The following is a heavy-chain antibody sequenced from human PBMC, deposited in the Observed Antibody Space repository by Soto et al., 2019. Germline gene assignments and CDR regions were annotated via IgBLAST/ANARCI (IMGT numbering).Heavy chain of an antibody. Sequence: QVQLVQSGAEVKKPGASLKVSCKASGYTFTSYSINWVRQATGQGLEWMGWMNANSGNTGYPQKFQGRVTMTSNTSICTAYLELTGLRSDDTAVYYCARAYVENLAHWGQGTLVTVSS. V-gene: IGHV1-8*01. CDR3: ARAYVENLAH. J-gene: IGHJ4*02. CDR2: MNANSGNT. D-gene: IGHD3-16*01. CDR1: GYTFTSYS.